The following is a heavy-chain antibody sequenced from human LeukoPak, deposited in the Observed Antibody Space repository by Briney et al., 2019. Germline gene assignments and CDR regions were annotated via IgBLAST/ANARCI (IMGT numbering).Heavy chain of an antibody. D-gene: IGHD5-18*01. V-gene: IGHV4-39*07. Sequence: SETLSLICTVSGGSISSSSYYWGWIRQPPGKGLEWIGSIYYSGSTYYNPSLKSRVTISVDTSKNQFSLKLSSVTAADTAVYYCARNIAYSYGQYYFDYWGQGTLVTVSS. CDR1: GGSISSSSYY. CDR3: ARNIAYSYGQYYFDY. CDR2: IYYSGST. J-gene: IGHJ4*02.